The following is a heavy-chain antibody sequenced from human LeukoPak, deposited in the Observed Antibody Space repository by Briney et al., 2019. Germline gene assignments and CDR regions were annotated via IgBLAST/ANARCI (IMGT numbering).Heavy chain of an antibody. CDR1: GFTFGDYV. CDR2: IRSKAYGGTT. D-gene: IGHD3-22*01. CDR3: TRRYNYDSSGYYYVRDAFDI. J-gene: IGHJ3*02. V-gene: IGHV3-49*04. Sequence: GGSRRLSCTASGFTFGDYVMSWVRQAPGKGLEWVGFIRSKAYGGTTKNAASVKGRFTISRDDSRSIAYLQMNSLKTEDTAVYYCTRRYNYDSSGYYYVRDAFDIWGQGTMVTVSS.